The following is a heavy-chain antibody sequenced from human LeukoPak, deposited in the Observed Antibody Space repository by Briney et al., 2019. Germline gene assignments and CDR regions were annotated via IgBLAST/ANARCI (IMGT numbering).Heavy chain of an antibody. CDR1: GFTFSDYY. J-gene: IGHJ4*02. D-gene: IGHD3-10*01. CDR2: ISSSGSTI. V-gene: IGHV3-11*01. CDR3: AKPMVRGVIIKVDFDY. Sequence: GGSLRLSCAASGFTFSDYYMSWIRQAPGKGLEWVSYISSSGSTIYYADSVKGRFTISRDNSKNTLYLQMNSLRAEDTAVYYCAKPMVRGVIIKVDFDYWGQGTLVTVSS.